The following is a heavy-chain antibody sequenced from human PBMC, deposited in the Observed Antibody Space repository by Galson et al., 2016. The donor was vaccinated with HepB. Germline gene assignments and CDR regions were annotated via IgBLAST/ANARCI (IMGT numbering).Heavy chain of an antibody. J-gene: IGHJ3*02. Sequence: LRLSCAASGFPFNIYSMNWVRQAPGKGLEWVAVILYDGNSEYYADSVKGRFTIFRDTSENTLYLQMNSLGPDDTAVYYCAGESGSSDSGDAFDIWGQGTMVTVSS. CDR3: AGESGSSDSGDAFDI. CDR1: GFPFNIYS. D-gene: IGHD2-15*01. V-gene: IGHV3-30*03. CDR2: ILYDGNSE.